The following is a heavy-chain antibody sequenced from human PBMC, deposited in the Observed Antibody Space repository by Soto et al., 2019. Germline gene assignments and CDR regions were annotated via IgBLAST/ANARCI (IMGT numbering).Heavy chain of an antibody. CDR2: IYYSGST. V-gene: IGHV4-59*01. CDR1: GGSISSYY. Sequence: SETLSLTCTVSGGSISSYYWSWIRQPPGKGLEWIGYIYYSGSTNYNPSLKSRVTISVDTSKNQFSLKLSSVTAADTAVYYCARELLWFGELAWFNPWGQGTLVTVSS. J-gene: IGHJ5*02. D-gene: IGHD3-10*01. CDR3: ARELLWFGELAWFNP.